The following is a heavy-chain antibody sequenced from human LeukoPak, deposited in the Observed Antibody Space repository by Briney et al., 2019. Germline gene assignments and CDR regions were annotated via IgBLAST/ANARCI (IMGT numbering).Heavy chain of an antibody. CDR2: IYTSGST. CDR3: ARSGSPTYDGSGWYLFGY. D-gene: IGHD6-19*01. CDR1: GGSISSGSYY. V-gene: IGHV4-61*02. Sequence: SQTLSLTCTVSGGSISSGSYYWSWIRQPAGKGLEWIGRIYTSGSTNYNPSLKSRVTISVDTSKNQFSLKLSSVTAADTAVYYCARSGSPTYDGSGWYLFGYWGQGTLVTVSS. J-gene: IGHJ4*02.